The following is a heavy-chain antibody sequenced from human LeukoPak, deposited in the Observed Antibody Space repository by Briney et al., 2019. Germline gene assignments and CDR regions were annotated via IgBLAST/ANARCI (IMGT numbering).Heavy chain of an antibody. CDR1: GYTFTSYG. V-gene: IGHV1-2*02. CDR3: AKGQMSSSWYAIYYYYMDV. D-gene: IGHD6-13*01. CDR2: INPNSGGT. Sequence: ASVKVSCKASGYTFTSYGISWVRQAPGQGLEWMGWINPNSGGTNYAQKFQGRVTMTRDTSISTAYMELSRLRSDDTAVYYCAKGQMSSSWYAIYYYYMDVWGKGTTVTVSS. J-gene: IGHJ6*03.